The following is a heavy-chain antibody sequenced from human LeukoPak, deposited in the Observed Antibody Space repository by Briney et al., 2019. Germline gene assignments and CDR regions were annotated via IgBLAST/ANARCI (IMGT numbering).Heavy chain of an antibody. CDR3: TTGYGDLGYCSAGSCYFDY. D-gene: IGHD2-15*01. V-gene: IGHV3-15*05. J-gene: IGHJ4*02. CDR2: IKSDGTR. Sequence: GGSLRLSCAASGFTFSNAWMSWVRQPPGKGLEWVVRIKSDGTREYVAPVQGRITISRDESKDTLYLQMNSLKIEDTAVYYCTTGYGDLGYCSAGSCYFDYWGQGTLVTVSS. CDR1: GFTFSNAW.